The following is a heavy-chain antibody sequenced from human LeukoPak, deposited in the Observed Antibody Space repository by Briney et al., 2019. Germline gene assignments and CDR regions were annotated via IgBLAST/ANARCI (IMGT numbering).Heavy chain of an antibody. CDR2: ISYDGSNT. D-gene: IGHD3-3*01. CDR1: GFTFSSSA. V-gene: IGHV3-30-3*01. Sequence: GGSLRLSCAASGFTFSSSAMHWVRQAPGKGLEWVAVISYDGSNTYYADSVKGRFTIARDNSKNTMYLQMNTLRPEDTAVYYCARERQNKDFWSGGDYWGQGTLVTVSS. CDR3: ARERQNKDFWSGGDY. J-gene: IGHJ4*02.